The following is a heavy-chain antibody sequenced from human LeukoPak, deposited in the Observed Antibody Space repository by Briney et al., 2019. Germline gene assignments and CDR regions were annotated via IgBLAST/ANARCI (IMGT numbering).Heavy chain of an antibody. CDR3: AQGFSSGWYPY. V-gene: IGHV3-23*01. D-gene: IGHD6-19*01. Sequence: GGSLRLSCAASGFTFSSYSMNWVRQAPGKGLEWISAISVNGETTWYADSVRGRFIISRDNSKNTLYLQLSSLRAEDTAVYYCAQGFSSGWYPYWGQGSLVSVSS. CDR2: ISVNGETT. J-gene: IGHJ4*02. CDR1: GFTFSSYS.